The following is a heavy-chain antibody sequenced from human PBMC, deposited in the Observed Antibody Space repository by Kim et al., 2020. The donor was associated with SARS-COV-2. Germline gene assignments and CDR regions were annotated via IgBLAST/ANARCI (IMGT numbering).Heavy chain of an antibody. CDR2: ISYDGSNK. V-gene: IGHV3-30*04. D-gene: IGHD4-17*01. Sequence: GGSLRLSCAASGFTFSSYAMHWVRQAPGKGLEWVAVISYDGSNKYYADSVKGRFTISRDNSKNTLYLQMNSLRAEDTAVYYCARSLYYGDYPPYWGQGTLVTVSS. J-gene: IGHJ4*02. CDR1: GFTFSSYA. CDR3: ARSLYYGDYPPY.